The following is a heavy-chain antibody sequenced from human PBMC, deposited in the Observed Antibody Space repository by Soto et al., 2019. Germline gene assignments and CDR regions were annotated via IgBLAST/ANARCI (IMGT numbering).Heavy chain of an antibody. Sequence: GGSLRVSCAASGFIFSGYAMNWGRQAPGKGLEWVSAISGSASRTYYANSVKGRFTISRDNSKNTLFLQMSDLRAEDTAVYYCAKPEIILSWGNGPDYWGQGTLVTVSS. CDR1: GFIFSGYA. J-gene: IGHJ4*02. V-gene: IGHV3-23*01. D-gene: IGHD3-16*01. CDR2: ISGSASRT. CDR3: AKPEIILSWGNGPDY.